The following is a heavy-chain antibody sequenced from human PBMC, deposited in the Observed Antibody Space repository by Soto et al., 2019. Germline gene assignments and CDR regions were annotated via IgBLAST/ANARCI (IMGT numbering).Heavy chain of an antibody. J-gene: IGHJ4*02. V-gene: IGHV3-74*01. CDR2: INSDGSST. CDR1: GFTFSSYW. CDR3: ARDGIAVAGTVSFDY. Sequence: HPGGSLRLSCAASGFTFSSYWMHWVRQAPGKGLVWVSRINSDGSSTSYADSVKGRFTISRDNAKKTLYLQMNSLSAEDTAVYYCARDGIAVAGTVSFDYWGQGTLVTVSS. D-gene: IGHD6-19*01.